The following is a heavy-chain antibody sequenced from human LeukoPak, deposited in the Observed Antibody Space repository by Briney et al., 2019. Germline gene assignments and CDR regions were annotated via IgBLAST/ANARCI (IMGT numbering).Heavy chain of an antibody. CDR2: IYYSGST. CDR1: GGSIAGSSYY. V-gene: IGHV4-39*01. J-gene: IGHJ5*02. CDR3: ARLTRDIVVVPAAAFDP. D-gene: IGHD2-2*01. Sequence: SETLSLTCTVSGGSIAGSSYYWVWIRQPPGNGLEWIGTIYYSGSTYYNPSLKSRVTISVDTSKNQFSLRLSSVTAADTAVYYCARLTRDIVVVPAAAFDPWGQGTLVTVSS.